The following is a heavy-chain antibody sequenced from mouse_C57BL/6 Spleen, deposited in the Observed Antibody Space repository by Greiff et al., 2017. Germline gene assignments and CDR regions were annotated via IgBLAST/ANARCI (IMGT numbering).Heavy chain of an antibody. CDR3: ARRDSTGRSWFAY. CDR2: INPNNGGT. V-gene: IGHV1-18*01. Sequence: EVQLQQSGPELVKPGASVKIPCKASGYTFTDYNMDWVKQSHGKSLEWIGDINPNNGGTIYNQKFKGKATLTVDKSSSTAYMELRGLTSEDTAVYYCARRDSTGRSWFAYWGQGTLVTVSA. D-gene: IGHD4-1*01. J-gene: IGHJ3*01. CDR1: GYTFTDYN.